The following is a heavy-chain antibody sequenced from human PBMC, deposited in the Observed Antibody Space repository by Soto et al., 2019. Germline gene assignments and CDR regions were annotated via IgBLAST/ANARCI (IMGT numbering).Heavy chain of an antibody. CDR3: ARGGYSYGFSASADV. Sequence: ASVKVSCKASGHTSTNYGISWVRQAPGQGLEWMGWISAYNGDTSYAQNVQGRVTMTTDTSTGTAYMELRSLRSDDTAVYYCARGGYSYGFSASADVWGQGTAVTAP. J-gene: IGHJ6*02. CDR2: ISAYNGDT. CDR1: GHTSTNYG. V-gene: IGHV1-18*01. D-gene: IGHD5-18*01.